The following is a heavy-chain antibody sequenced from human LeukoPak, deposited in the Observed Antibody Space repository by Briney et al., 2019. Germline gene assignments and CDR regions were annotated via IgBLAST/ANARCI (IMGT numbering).Heavy chain of an antibody. J-gene: IGHJ4*02. V-gene: IGHV4-61*02. CDR3: ASTVVTSYYFDY. Sequence: SQTLSLTCTVSGGSISSGSYYWSWIRQPAGKGLEWIGRIYTSGSTNYNPSLKSRVTISVDTSKNQFSLKLSSVTAADTAVYYCASTVVTSYYFDYWGQGTLVTVSS. CDR2: IYTSGST. CDR1: GGSISSGSYY. D-gene: IGHD4-23*01.